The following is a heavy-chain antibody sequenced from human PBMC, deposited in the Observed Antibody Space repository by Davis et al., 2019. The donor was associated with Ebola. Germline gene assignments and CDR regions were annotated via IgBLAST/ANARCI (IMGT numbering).Heavy chain of an antibody. Sequence: ASVHVSCQASGYTFTGYYMHWVRQAPAQGLEWMGWINPNSGGTNYAQKFQGRVTMTRDTSISTAYMELSRLRSDDTAVYYCARVPDYGDLEYFQHWGQGTLVTVSS. CDR2: INPNSGGT. J-gene: IGHJ1*01. CDR3: ARVPDYGDLEYFQH. D-gene: IGHD4-17*01. CDR1: GYTFTGYY. V-gene: IGHV1-2*02.